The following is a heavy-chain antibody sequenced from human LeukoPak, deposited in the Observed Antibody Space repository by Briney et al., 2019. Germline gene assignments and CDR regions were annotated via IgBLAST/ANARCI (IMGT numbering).Heavy chain of an antibody. J-gene: IGHJ6*03. D-gene: IGHD6-19*01. CDR1: GGSISSYY. CDR3: ARDITSVAGYYYYMDV. Sequence: PSETLSLTCTVSGGSISSYYWSWIRQPAGKGLEWIGRIYTSGSTNYNPSLKSRVTMSVDTSKNQFSLKLSSVTAADTAVYYCARDITSVAGYYYYMDVWGKGTTVTVSS. V-gene: IGHV4-4*07. CDR2: IYTSGST.